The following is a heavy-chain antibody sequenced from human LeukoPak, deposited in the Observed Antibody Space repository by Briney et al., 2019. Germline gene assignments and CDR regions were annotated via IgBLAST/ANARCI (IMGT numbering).Heavy chain of an antibody. J-gene: IGHJ4*02. CDR3: AILRSLAVAGPIDY. D-gene: IGHD6-19*01. Sequence: GGSLRLSCAASGFTFSTYGMHWVRQAPGKGLVWVSRINTDGSSTGYADSVKGRFTISRDNAKNTLYLQMNSLRAEDTAVYYCAILRSLAVAGPIDYWGQGSLVTVSS. V-gene: IGHV3-74*01. CDR1: GFTFSTYG. CDR2: INTDGSST.